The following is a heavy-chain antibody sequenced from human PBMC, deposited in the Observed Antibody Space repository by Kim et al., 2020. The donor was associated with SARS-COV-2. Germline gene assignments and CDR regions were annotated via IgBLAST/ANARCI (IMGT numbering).Heavy chain of an antibody. CDR3: ARGFTPDCSGDSCYVS. Sequence: SETLSLTCAVYGGSFSGYHWSWIRQTPGKGLEWIGEINQSGSAYYNPSLSSRLTISVDTSKNQFSLRLRSETAADTSVYYCARGFTPDCSGDSCYVSWG. CDR2: INQSGSA. D-gene: IGHD2-15*01. CDR1: GGSFSGYH. J-gene: IGHJ5*01. V-gene: IGHV4-34*01.